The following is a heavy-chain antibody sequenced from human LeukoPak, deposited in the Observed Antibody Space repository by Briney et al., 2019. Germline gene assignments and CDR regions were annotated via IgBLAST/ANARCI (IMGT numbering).Heavy chain of an antibody. CDR1: GGSFSGYY. Sequence: SGTLSLTCAVYGGSFSGYYWSWIRQPAGKGLEWIGRIYTSGSTNYNPSLKSRVTMSVDTSKNQFSLKLSSVTAADTAAYYCARGDILTGYSFDYWGQGTLVTVSS. D-gene: IGHD3-9*01. CDR3: ARGDILTGYSFDY. V-gene: IGHV4-59*10. J-gene: IGHJ4*02. CDR2: IYTSGST.